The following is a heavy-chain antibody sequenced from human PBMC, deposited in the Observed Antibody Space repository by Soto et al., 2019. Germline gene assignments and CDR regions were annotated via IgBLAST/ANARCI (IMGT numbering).Heavy chain of an antibody. D-gene: IGHD6-13*01. V-gene: IGHV1-58*01. Sequence: ASVKVSCKASGFTFTSSAVQWVRQARGQRLEWIGWIVVGSGNTNYAQKFQERVTITRDMSTSTAYMELSSLRSEDTAVYYCAADSPPYSSSSGYYGMDVWGQGTTVTVSS. CDR3: AADSPPYSSSSGYYGMDV. J-gene: IGHJ6*02. CDR2: IVVGSGNT. CDR1: GFTFTSSA.